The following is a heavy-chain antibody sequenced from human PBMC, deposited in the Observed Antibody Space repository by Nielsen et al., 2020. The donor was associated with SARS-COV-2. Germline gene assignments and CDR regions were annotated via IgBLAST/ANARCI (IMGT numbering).Heavy chain of an antibody. CDR2: IKQDGSEK. CDR1: GFTFSSYW. J-gene: IGHJ4*02. V-gene: IGHV3-7*03. CDR3: ARDQMGLRYQPDY. D-gene: IGHD4-17*01. Sequence: GGSLRLSCAASGFTFSSYWLSWVRQAPGKGLEWVANIKQDGSEKYYVDSVKGRFTISRDNAKNSLYLQMNSLRAEDTAVYYCARDQMGLRYQPDYWGQGTLVTVSS.